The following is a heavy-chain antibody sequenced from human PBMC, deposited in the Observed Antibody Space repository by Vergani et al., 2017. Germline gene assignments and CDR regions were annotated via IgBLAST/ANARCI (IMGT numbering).Heavy chain of an antibody. CDR2: ISDSADNT. V-gene: IGHV3-23*01. CDR3: AGDNYRHPGAVDY. D-gene: IGHD3-16*02. Sequence: EVQLLESGGGLVQPGGSLRLSCAASGFTFNNYAMNWVRKAPGKGLEWVSSISDSADNTYYADSVKGRFTISRHISKNTLYLHPNSLRAEDTAVYYCAGDNYRHPGAVDYWGQGTLVTVYS. CDR1: GFTFNNYA. J-gene: IGHJ4*02.